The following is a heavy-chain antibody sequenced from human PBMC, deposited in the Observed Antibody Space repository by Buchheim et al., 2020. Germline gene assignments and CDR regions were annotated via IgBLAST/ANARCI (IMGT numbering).Heavy chain of an antibody. CDR1: GFTFSSYG. CDR3: ARDHNIVGATWGDYYFDY. D-gene: IGHD1-26*01. CDR2: IWYDGSNK. V-gene: IGHV3-33*01. J-gene: IGHJ4*02. Sequence: QVQLVESGGGVVQPGRSLRLSCAASGFTFSSYGMHWVRQAPGKGLEWVAVIWYDGSNKYYADSVKGRFTISRDNSTNTLYLQMNSLRAEDTAVYYCARDHNIVGATWGDYYFDYWGQGTL.